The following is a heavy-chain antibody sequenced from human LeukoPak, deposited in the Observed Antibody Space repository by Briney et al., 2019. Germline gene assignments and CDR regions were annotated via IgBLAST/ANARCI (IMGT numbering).Heavy chain of an antibody. J-gene: IGHJ6*03. CDR3: ARDPYSGTYGDTYYYYMDV. CDR1: GFTVSSNY. Sequence: GGCLRLSCPASGFTVSSNYMSWVRQAPGRGLEWVSVIYSGGSTYYTDSVEGRFTISRDNYKNTLYRQMNSLRAEDTAVYYCARDPYSGTYGDTYYYYMDVWGKGTTVTISS. V-gene: IGHV3-53*01. D-gene: IGHD1-26*01. CDR2: IYSGGST.